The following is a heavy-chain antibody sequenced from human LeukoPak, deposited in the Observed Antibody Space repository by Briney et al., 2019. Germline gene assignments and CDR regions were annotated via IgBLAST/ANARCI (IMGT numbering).Heavy chain of an antibody. CDR2: ISYDGSNK. J-gene: IGHJ4*02. Sequence: GRSLRLSCAASGFTFSSYAMHWVRQAPGKGLEWVAVISYDGSNKYYADSVKGRFTISRDNSKNTLYLQMISLRAEDTAVYYCARDQSAHIAVAGTGYFDYWGQGTLVTVSS. CDR1: GFTFSSYA. V-gene: IGHV3-30*04. D-gene: IGHD6-19*01. CDR3: ARDQSAHIAVAGTGYFDY.